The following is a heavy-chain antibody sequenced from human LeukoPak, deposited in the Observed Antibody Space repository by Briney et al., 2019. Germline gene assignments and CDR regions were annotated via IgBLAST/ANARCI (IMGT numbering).Heavy chain of an antibody. Sequence: PGGSLRLSCAASGLTFSSYWMSWVRQAPGKGLEWVANIKQDGSEKYYVDSVKGRFTISRDNAKNSLYLQMNSLRAEDTAVYYCARDKIVGAAHFDYWGQGTLVTVSS. CDR1: GLTFSSYW. J-gene: IGHJ4*02. D-gene: IGHD1-26*01. CDR2: IKQDGSEK. V-gene: IGHV3-7*01. CDR3: ARDKIVGAAHFDY.